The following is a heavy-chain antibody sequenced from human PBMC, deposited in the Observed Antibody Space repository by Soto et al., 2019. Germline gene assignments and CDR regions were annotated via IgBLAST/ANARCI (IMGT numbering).Heavy chain of an antibody. D-gene: IGHD5-18*01. J-gene: IGHJ4*02. CDR3: ATRVDTRNWLAY. CDR2: IYPSGTT. Sequence: SETLSLTCAVSGGSISSNYWWTWVRHPPGTGLEWIGEIYPSGTTNYNPSLKSRVTISMDRSKNQFSLNLSSLTAADTAVYYCATRVDTRNWLAYWGQAALVTVSS. V-gene: IGHV4-4*02. CDR1: GGSISSNYW.